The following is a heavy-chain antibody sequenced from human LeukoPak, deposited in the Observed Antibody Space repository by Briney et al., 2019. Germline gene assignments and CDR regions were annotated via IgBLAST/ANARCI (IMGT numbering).Heavy chain of an antibody. D-gene: IGHD3-10*01. Sequence: GGSLRLSCAASGFTFSSYSMNWVRQAPGKGLEWVSSISSSSSYIYYADSVKGRFTISRDNAKNSLYLQMNSLRAEDTAVYYCARGAGMVRGVIDAFGIWGQGTMVTVSS. CDR2: ISSSSSYI. J-gene: IGHJ3*02. V-gene: IGHV3-21*01. CDR1: GFTFSSYS. CDR3: ARGAGMVRGVIDAFGI.